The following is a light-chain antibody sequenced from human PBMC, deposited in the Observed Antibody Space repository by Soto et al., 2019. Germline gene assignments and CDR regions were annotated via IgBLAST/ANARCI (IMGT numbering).Light chain of an antibody. CDR3: QQYDSLPLT. Sequence: DIQMTQSPPSLSVSVGGRVTITCQASQDISNYLHWFQQKPGKAPQLMIFDVSNLQTGVPSRFSGGGSGTDCALTISSLEPEDIATYYCQQYDSLPLTLGQGTRLEIK. CDR1: QDISNY. J-gene: IGKJ5*01. V-gene: IGKV1-33*01. CDR2: DVS.